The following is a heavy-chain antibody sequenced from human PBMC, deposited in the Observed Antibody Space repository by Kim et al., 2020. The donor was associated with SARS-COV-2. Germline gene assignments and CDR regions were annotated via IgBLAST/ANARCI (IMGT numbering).Heavy chain of an antibody. D-gene: IGHD2-2*01. Sequence: GGSLRLSCAASGFTFSSYWMSWVRQAPGKGLEWVANIKQDGSEKYYVDSVKGRFTISRDNAKNSLYLQMNSLRAEDTAVYYCARAAVGMDYYYYGMDVWGQGTTVTVSS. CDR1: GFTFSSYW. CDR2: IKQDGSEK. V-gene: IGHV3-7*04. J-gene: IGHJ6*02. CDR3: ARAAVGMDYYYYGMDV.